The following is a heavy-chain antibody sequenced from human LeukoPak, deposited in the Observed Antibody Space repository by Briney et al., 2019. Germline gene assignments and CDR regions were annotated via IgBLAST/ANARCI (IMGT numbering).Heavy chain of an antibody. CDR1: GFTFDDYA. Sequence: GGSLRLSCAASGFTFDDYAMHWVRQAPGKGLEWVSTISGSGDNTYYADSVKGRFTISRDNSKNTLYLQMNSLRAEDTAVYYCAKSGTLAFDYWGQGTLVSVSS. D-gene: IGHD3-10*01. CDR3: AKSGTLAFDY. J-gene: IGHJ4*02. CDR2: ISGSGDNT. V-gene: IGHV3-23*01.